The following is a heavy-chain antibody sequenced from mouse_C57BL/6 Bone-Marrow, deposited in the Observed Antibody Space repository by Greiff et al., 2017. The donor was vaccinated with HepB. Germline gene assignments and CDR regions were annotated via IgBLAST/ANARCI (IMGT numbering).Heavy chain of an antibody. D-gene: IGHD2-1*01. J-gene: IGHJ4*01. Sequence: VQLQQSGAELVRPGASVKLSCTASGFNIKDDYMHWVKQRPEQGLEWIGWIDPENGDTEYASKFQGKATITADTSSNTAYLQLSSLTSEDTAVCYCSYYGNYVYAMDYWGQGTSVTVSS. CDR3: SYYGNYVYAMDY. V-gene: IGHV14-4*01. CDR2: IDPENGDT. CDR1: GFNIKDDY.